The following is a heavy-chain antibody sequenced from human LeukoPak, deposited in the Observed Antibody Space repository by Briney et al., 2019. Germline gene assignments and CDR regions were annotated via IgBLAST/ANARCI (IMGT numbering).Heavy chain of an antibody. V-gene: IGHV3-48*02. D-gene: IGHD3-22*01. CDR1: GFTFSSYR. J-gene: IGHJ4*02. CDR2: ISSSSSTI. Sequence: GGSLRLSCAASGFTFSSYRMNWVRQAPGKGLKWVSYISSSSSTIYYADSVKGRFTISRDNAKNSLYLQMNSMRDEDTAVYFCARDLDSSAYTFDYWGQGTLVTVSS. CDR3: ARDLDSSAYTFDY.